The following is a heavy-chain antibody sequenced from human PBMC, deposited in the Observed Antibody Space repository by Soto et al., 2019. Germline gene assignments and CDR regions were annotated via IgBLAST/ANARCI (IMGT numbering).Heavy chain of an antibody. D-gene: IGHD3-3*01. CDR1: GYTFTGYY. CDR3: ARGPPSTTIFGVGGGDGMDV. J-gene: IGHJ6*02. Sequence: ASVKVSCKASGYTFTGYYMHWVRQAPGQGLEWMGWINPNSGGTNYAQKFQGWVTMTRDTSISTAYMELSRLRSDDTAVYYCARGPPSTTIFGVGGGDGMDVWGQGTTVTVSS. CDR2: INPNSGGT. V-gene: IGHV1-2*04.